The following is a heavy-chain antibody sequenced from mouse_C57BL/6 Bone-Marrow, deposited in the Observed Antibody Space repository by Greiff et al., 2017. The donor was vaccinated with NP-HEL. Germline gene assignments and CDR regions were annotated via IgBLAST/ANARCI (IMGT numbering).Heavy chain of an antibody. CDR2: IRSKSNNYAT. CDR3: VRQGYDGYYLDY. D-gene: IGHD2-3*01. Sequence: EVKLVESGGGLVQPKGSLKLSCAASGFSFNTYAMNWVRQAPGKGLEWVARIRSKSNNYATYYADSLKDRFTISRDDSESMLYLQMNNVKTEDTAMDYCVRQGYDGYYLDYWGQGTTLTVSS. CDR1: GFSFNTYA. J-gene: IGHJ2*01. V-gene: IGHV10-1*01.